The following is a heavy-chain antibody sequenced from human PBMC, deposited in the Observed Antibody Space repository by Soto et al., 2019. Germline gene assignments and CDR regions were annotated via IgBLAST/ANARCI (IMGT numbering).Heavy chain of an antibody. CDR3: AREYSGSYYKRDAFDI. D-gene: IGHD1-26*01. CDR1: GYTFTGYY. V-gene: IGHV1-2*04. J-gene: IGHJ3*02. Sequence: QVQLVQSGAEVKKPGASVKVSCKASGYTFTGYYMHWVRQAPGQGPEWMGWINPNSGGTNYAQKFQGWVTMTRDTSISTAYMELSRLRSDDTAVYYCAREYSGSYYKRDAFDIWGQGTMVTVSS. CDR2: INPNSGGT.